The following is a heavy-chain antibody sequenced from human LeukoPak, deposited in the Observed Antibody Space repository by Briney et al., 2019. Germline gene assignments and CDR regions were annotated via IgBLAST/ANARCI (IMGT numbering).Heavy chain of an antibody. CDR3: ARGSGLYCSSTSCPYNY. CDR2: VNHSGGT. D-gene: IGHD2-2*01. J-gene: IGHJ4*02. Sequence: SETLSLTCAVYGGSFSGYYWSWIRQPPGKGLEWIGEVNHSGGTNYNPYLKSRVTVSVDTSKNQFSLKLSSVTAADTAVYYCARGSGLYCSSTSCPYNYWGQGTLVTVSS. V-gene: IGHV4-34*01. CDR1: GGSFSGYY.